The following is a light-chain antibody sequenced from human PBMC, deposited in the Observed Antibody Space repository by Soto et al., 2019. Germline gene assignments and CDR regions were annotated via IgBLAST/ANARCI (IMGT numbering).Light chain of an antibody. Sequence: QSVLTQPASVSGSPGQSITISCTGTSSDVGSYNLVSWYQQHPGKAPKLMMYEVSTRPSGVSNRFSGSKAGNTASLTISGLQAEDEADYYCCSYAGSSTLYVFGTGTKVTVL. CDR1: SSDVGSYNL. V-gene: IGLV2-23*02. CDR2: EVS. CDR3: CSYAGSSTLYV. J-gene: IGLJ1*01.